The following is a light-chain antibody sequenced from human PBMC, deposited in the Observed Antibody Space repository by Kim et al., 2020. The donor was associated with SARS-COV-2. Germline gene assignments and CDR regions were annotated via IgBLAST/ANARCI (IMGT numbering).Light chain of an antibody. CDR2: AAS. CDR3: QQSYSIPYT. CDR1: QSINSY. Sequence: DIQMTQSPSSLSASVGDRVTITCRASQSINSYLNWYQQKPGKAPKFLIYAASSLQSGVPSRFSGSGSGTDFSLTISSLQPEDFATYYCQQSYSIPYTFGQGNKLEI. J-gene: IGKJ2*01. V-gene: IGKV1-39*01.